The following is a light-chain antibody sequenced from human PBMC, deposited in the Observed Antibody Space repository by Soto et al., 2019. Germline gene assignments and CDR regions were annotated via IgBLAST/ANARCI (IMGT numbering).Light chain of an antibody. Sequence: DIQLTQSPSSLSASVGDRVSITCRASQSITNYLNWYQQKPGKAPTLLIYAGSILQSGVPSRFSGSGSGTVFTLTINSLQPEDFATYYCQQIHSTSSYTFGQGTKVDIK. CDR3: QQIHSTSSYT. V-gene: IGKV1-39*01. CDR2: AGS. CDR1: QSITNY. J-gene: IGKJ2*01.